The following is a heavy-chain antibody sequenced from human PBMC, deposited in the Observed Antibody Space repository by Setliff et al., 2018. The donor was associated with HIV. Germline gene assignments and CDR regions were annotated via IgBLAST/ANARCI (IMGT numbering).Heavy chain of an antibody. CDR2: ISSSSSSI. V-gene: IGHV3-21*04. CDR3: ATDRGTY. Sequence: GVLRLSCAASGFTFSSYSMNWVRQAPGKGLEWVSSISSSSSSIYYVDSVKGRFTISRDNAKNSLYLQMNSLRAEDTAVYYCATDRGTYWGQGTLVTVSS. D-gene: IGHD1-7*01. J-gene: IGHJ4*02. CDR1: GFTFSSYS.